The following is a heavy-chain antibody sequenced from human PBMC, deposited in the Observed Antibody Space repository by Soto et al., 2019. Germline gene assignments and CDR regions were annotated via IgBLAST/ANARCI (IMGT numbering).Heavy chain of an antibody. Sequence: EVQLLESGGGLVQQGGSLRLSCAASAFTFSSYAMSWVRQTPRKGLEWVSSISGRGDSTFYADSVKGRFTISRDNSKNTLYLEMSSLRAEDTAIYFCAKDGRIHLYSPPFDYWGQGALVSVTS. J-gene: IGHJ4*02. CDR3: AKDGRIHLYSPPFDY. CDR2: ISGRGDST. V-gene: IGHV3-23*01. CDR1: AFTFSSYA. D-gene: IGHD5-18*01.